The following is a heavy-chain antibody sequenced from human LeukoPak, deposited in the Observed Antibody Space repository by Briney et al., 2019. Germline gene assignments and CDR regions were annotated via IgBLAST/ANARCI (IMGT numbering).Heavy chain of an antibody. CDR2: IYYSGST. CDR3: ATVDRGWFGVGEY. D-gene: IGHD3-10*01. CDR1: GGSFSGYY. V-gene: IGHV4-34*01. Sequence: SETLSLTCAVYGGSFSGYYWSWIRQPPGKGLEWIGSIYYSGSTYYNPSLKSRVTISVDTSKNQFSLKLTSVTAADTAVYYCATVDRGWFGVGEYWGQGTLVTVSS. J-gene: IGHJ4*02.